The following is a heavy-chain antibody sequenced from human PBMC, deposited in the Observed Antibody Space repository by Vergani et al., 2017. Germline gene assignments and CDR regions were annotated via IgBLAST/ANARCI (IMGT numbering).Heavy chain of an antibody. CDR2: IYYSWRT. CDR3: ARGGGDCSSTSCYSGNYYYGMDV. D-gene: IGHD2-2*02. J-gene: IGHJ6*02. CDR1: GGSISSYY. V-gene: IGHV4-59*01. Sequence: QVQLQESGPGLVKPSETLSLTCTVSGGSISSYYWSWIRQPPGKGLEWIGYIYYSWRTNYNPSLKSRVTISVDTSKNQFSLKLSSVTAADTAVYYCARGGGDCSSTSCYSGNYYYGMDVWGQGTTVTVSS.